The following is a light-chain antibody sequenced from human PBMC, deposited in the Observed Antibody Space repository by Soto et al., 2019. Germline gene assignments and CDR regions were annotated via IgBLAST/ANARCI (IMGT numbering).Light chain of an antibody. V-gene: IGLV2-14*01. Sequence: QSALTQPTSVSGSPGQSITISCTGNSNDIGTYDYVSWYQQHPGKAPRLLIHGVRNRPSGISSRFSASKSGLTASLTISGLQAEDEADYFCQSYDGRPIFGGGTKLTVL. CDR2: GVR. J-gene: IGLJ2*01. CDR3: QSYDGRPI. CDR1: SNDIGTYDY.